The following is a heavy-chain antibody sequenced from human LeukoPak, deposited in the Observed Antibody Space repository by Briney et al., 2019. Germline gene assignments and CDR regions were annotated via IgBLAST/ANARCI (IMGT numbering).Heavy chain of an antibody. CDR3: ARVTGILTGPTPYYYYYMDV. J-gene: IGHJ6*03. D-gene: IGHD3-9*01. V-gene: IGHV1-69*05. CDR1: GGTFSSYA. CDR2: IIPIFGTA. Sequence: SVKVSCKAAGGTFSSYAISWVRQAPGQGLEWMGGIIPIFGTANYAQKFQGRVTITTDESTSTAYMELSSLRSEHTAVYYCARVTGILTGPTPYYYYYMDVWGKGTTVTVTS.